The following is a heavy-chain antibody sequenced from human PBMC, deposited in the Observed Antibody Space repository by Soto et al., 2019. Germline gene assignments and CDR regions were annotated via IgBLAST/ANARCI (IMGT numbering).Heavy chain of an antibody. CDR1: GFTFSMYW. D-gene: IGHD3-10*01. J-gene: IGHJ4*02. Sequence: GGSLRLSCVVSGFTFSMYWMHWVRQVPGQSPFWVSRISDDGTTTNYADSVRGRFTISRDNSKNTLYLQMTNMDPVDTATYYCAHRLWLRTFDYWGQGTLVTVSS. CDR2: ISDDGTTT. V-gene: IGHV3-74*01. CDR3: AHRLWLRTFDY.